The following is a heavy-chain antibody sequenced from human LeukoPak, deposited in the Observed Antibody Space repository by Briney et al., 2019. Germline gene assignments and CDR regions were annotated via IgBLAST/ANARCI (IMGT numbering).Heavy chain of an antibody. CDR2: ISHSGST. J-gene: IGHJ5*02. V-gene: IGHV4-4*02. D-gene: IGHD2-8*02. CDR3: ARQPGADNWLDL. CDR1: GGSISSRNW. Sequence: SGTLSLTCAVSGGSISSRNWWSWVRQSPGKGLEWIGEISHSGSTNYNPSLNSRVTISVDKSKNQFSLKLSSVTAADSAVYYCARQPGADNWLDLWGQGTLVTVSS.